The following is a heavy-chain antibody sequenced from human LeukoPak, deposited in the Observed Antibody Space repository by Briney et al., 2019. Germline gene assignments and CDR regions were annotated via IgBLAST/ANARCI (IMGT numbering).Heavy chain of an antibody. J-gene: IGHJ4*02. D-gene: IGHD4-17*01. CDR1: GYTFTGYY. Sequence: ASVKVSCKASGYTFTGYYMHWVRQAPGQGLEWMGWINPNSGGTNYAQKFQGRVTMTRDTSISTAYMELSRLRSDDTAVYYCARGSPLGTTTVKAGNDYWGQGTLVTVSS. V-gene: IGHV1-2*02. CDR3: ARGSPLGTTTVKAGNDY. CDR2: INPNSGGT.